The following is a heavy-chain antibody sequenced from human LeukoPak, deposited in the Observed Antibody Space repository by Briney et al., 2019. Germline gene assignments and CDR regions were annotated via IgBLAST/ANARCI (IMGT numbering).Heavy chain of an antibody. CDR1: GFTFSSYG. V-gene: IGHV3-33*01. J-gene: IGHJ4*02. D-gene: IGHD1-26*01. CDR3: ARDGSGSYYGGPSAYFDY. CDR2: IWYDGSNK. Sequence: GRSLRLSCAASGFTFSSYGMHWVRQASGKGLEWVAVIWYDGSNKYYADSVKGRFTISRDNSKNTLYLQMNSLRAEDTAVYYCARDGSGSYYGGPSAYFDYWGQGTLVTVSS.